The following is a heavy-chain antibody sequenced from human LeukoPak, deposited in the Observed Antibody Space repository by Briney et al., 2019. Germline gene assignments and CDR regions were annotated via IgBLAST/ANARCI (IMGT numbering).Heavy chain of an antibody. CDR1: GGTFSSYA. J-gene: IGHJ5*02. CDR3: ARHGGPYYDSSATRKNWFDP. V-gene: IGHV1-69*05. Sequence: SVKVSCKASGGTFSSYAISWVRQAPGQGLGWMGGIIPIFGTANYAQKFQGRVTITTDESTSTAYMELSSLRSEDTAVYYCARHGGPYYDSSATRKNWFDPWGQGTLVTVSS. CDR2: IIPIFGTA. D-gene: IGHD3-22*01.